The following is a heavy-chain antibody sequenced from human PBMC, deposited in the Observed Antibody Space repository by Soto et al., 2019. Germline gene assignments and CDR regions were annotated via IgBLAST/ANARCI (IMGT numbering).Heavy chain of an antibody. Sequence: GGSLRLSCAASGFTFSSCAMHWVRQAPGKGLEWVALISYDGSNKYYAESVKGRFTISRDNSKNTLYLQMNSLRDEDTAVYYCARDKRDLRFLEWSYYFDYWGQGTLVTVSS. V-gene: IGHV3-30-3*01. J-gene: IGHJ4*02. CDR1: GFTFSSCA. CDR2: ISYDGSNK. D-gene: IGHD3-3*01. CDR3: ARDKRDLRFLEWSYYFDY.